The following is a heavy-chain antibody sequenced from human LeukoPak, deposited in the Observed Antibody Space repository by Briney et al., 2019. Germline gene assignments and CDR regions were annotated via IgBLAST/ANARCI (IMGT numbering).Heavy chain of an antibody. V-gene: IGHV3-30*18. D-gene: IGHD3-9*01. CDR1: GFTFSSYG. Sequence: GRSLRLSCAASGFTFSSYGMHWVRQAPGKGLEWVAVISYDGSNKYYADSVKGRFTISRDNSKNTLYLQMNSLRAEDTAVYYCAKDHRYYDILTGRRTAIYYFDYWGQGTLVTVSS. J-gene: IGHJ4*02. CDR2: ISYDGSNK. CDR3: AKDHRYYDILTGRRTAIYYFDY.